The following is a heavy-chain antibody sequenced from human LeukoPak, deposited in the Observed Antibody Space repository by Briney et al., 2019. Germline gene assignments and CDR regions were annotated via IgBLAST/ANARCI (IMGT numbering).Heavy chain of an antibody. Sequence: PGRSLRLSCAASGFTFDDYAIHWVRQAPGKGLEWVSGISWNSGSVGYADSVKGRFTISRDNAKNSLYLQMNSLRAEDTALYYCAKGSGYSYGTIVDYWGQGTLVTVSS. CDR1: GFTFDDYA. CDR2: ISWNSGSV. CDR3: AKGSGYSYGTIVDY. D-gene: IGHD5-18*01. J-gene: IGHJ4*02. V-gene: IGHV3-9*01.